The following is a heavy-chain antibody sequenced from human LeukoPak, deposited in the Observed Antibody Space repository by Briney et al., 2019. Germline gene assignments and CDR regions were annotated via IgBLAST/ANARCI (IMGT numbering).Heavy chain of an antibody. CDR2: ISYDGSNK. CDR1: GFTFSSYA. V-gene: IGHV3-30-3*01. Sequence: GRSLRLSCAASGFTFSSYAMHWVRQAPGKGLEWVASISYDGSNKYYADSLKGRFTISRDNSKKTLYLQMNSLRAEDTAVYYCAKDRGDYWGQGTLVTVSS. J-gene: IGHJ4*02. CDR3: AKDRGDY. D-gene: IGHD3-10*01.